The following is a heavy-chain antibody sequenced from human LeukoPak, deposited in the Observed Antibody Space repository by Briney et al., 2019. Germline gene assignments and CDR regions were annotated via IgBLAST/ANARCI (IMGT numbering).Heavy chain of an antibody. V-gene: IGHV3-9*01. CDR2: IRWKSGTI. CDR3: ARSLTPDY. CDR1: GFTFEYYA. D-gene: IGHD3-16*01. J-gene: IGHJ4*02. Sequence: GGSLRLSCAVSGFTFEYYAMHWVRQAPGKGLEWGSGIRWKSGTIGSADSVKGRFTISRDNAKNSLYLQKNSLRAEDTAVYYCARSLTPDYWGQGTLVTVSS.